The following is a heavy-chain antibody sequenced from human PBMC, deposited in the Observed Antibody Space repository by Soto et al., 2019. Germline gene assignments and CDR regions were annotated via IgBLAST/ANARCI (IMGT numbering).Heavy chain of an antibody. Sequence: QVQLVQSGAEVKKPGASVKVYCKASGYTFIVYYIPWVRQAPGQGLEWMGLINPRSGDTTYAQKFQGRLTMTRDTSISTAYMELRSLRSADTAVYYWGRDGVGVTPLVWFDPWGQGSLVTVSS. J-gene: IGHJ5*02. CDR1: GYTFIVYY. CDR2: INPRSGDT. D-gene: IGHD3-16*01. V-gene: IGHV1-2*06. CDR3: GRDGVGVTPLVWFDP.